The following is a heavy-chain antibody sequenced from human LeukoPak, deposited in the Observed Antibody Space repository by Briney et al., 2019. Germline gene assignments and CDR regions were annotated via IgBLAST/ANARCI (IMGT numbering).Heavy chain of an antibody. V-gene: IGHV4-38-2*01. J-gene: IGHJ4*02. CDR3: ARVKAKLVRGYSGQDIDY. Sequence: SETLSLTCAVSSYSISSISYWGRIRQPPGKGLEWIGTIYHSGTTYYNPSLKSRLTISVDTSKNQFSLRLSSVTAADTAVYYCARVKAKLVRGYSGQDIDYWGQGTLVTVSS. D-gene: IGHD5-12*01. CDR2: IYHSGTT. CDR1: SYSISSISY.